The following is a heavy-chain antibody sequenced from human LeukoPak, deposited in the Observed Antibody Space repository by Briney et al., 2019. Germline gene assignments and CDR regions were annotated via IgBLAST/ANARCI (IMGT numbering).Heavy chain of an antibody. V-gene: IGHV4-39*01. Sequence: PSETLSLTCTVSGGSISSSSYYWGWIRQPPGKGLEWIGSIYYSGSTYYNPSLKSRVTISVDTSKNQFSLKLSSVTAADTAVYYCAGKEDYDILTGEDYYYMDVWGKGTTVTVSS. CDR1: GGSISSSSYY. CDR2: IYYSGST. CDR3: AGKEDYDILTGEDYYYMDV. J-gene: IGHJ6*03. D-gene: IGHD3-9*01.